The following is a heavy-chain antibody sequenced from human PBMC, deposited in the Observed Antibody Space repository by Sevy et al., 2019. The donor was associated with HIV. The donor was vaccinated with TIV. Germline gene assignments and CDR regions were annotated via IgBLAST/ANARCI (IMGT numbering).Heavy chain of an antibody. CDR2: IRSKAYNFAT. CDR1: GFAFSGST. V-gene: IGHV3-73*01. Sequence: GALRLSCAASGFAFSGSTVHWVRQASGKGLEWVGRIRSKAYNFATTYAASLKGRFTISRDDSKNTAYLQLNGLKTEDTAVYYCTGRAPYPMDVWGQGTTVTVSS. J-gene: IGHJ6*02. CDR3: TGRAPYPMDV.